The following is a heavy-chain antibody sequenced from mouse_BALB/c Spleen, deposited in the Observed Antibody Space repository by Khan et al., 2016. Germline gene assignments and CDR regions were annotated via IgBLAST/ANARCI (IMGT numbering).Heavy chain of an antibody. CDR2: IDTSDSYT. CDR1: GYTFTDYW. D-gene: IGHD1-1*01. J-gene: IGHJ3*01. Sequence: QVQLQQPGAELVMPGASVKMSCKASGYTFTDYWMHWVKQRPGQGLEWIGAIDTSDSYTSYNQKFKGKATLTVDESSSTAYMQLSSLASEDSAVYYCARGDYGSSAAWFAYWGQGTLVTVSA. V-gene: IGHV1-69*01. CDR3: ARGDYGSSAAWFAY.